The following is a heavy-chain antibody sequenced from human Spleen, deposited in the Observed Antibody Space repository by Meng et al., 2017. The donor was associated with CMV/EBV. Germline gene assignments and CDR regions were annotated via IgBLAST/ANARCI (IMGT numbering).Heavy chain of an antibody. V-gene: IGHV3-30*04. CDR2: TSYDGSNK. CDR1: GFTFSSYA. D-gene: IGHD2-2*01. J-gene: IGHJ3*02. Sequence: GGSLRLSCAASGFTFSSYAMHWVRQAPGKGLEWVAVTSYDGSNKYYADSVKGRFTISRDNSKNTLYLQMNSLRADDTAVYYCAISSTRSVEGAFDIWGQGTLVTVSS. CDR3: AISSTRSVEGAFDI.